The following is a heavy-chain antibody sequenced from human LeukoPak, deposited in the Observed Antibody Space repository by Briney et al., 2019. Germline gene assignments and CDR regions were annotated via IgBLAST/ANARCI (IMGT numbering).Heavy chain of an antibody. V-gene: IGHV3-74*01. CDR3: ARHGFGGSSSD. J-gene: IGHJ4*02. CDR1: GFSLTTYY. Sequence: PGESLRLSCAASGFSLTTYYMHWVRQAPGKGLVRVARINGDGDSTSYADSVKGRFTISRDNAKNTLYLQLDSLRADDTSLYYCARHGFGGSSSDWGQGTLVTV. D-gene: IGHD1-26*01. CDR2: INGDGDST.